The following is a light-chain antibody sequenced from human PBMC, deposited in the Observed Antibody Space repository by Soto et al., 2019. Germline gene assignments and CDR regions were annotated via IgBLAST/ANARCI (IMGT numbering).Light chain of an antibody. CDR3: HQYGSSRFN. J-gene: IGKJ3*01. V-gene: IGKV3-20*01. Sequence: EIVLTQSPGPLSLSPGERATLACRASQSISRSYLAWYQQKPGQAPRLLVYGASSRATGIPDRFSGSGSGTAFTLTISRLEPEELAVDYGHQYGSSRFNCGPGTKVDIK. CDR2: GAS. CDR1: QSISRSY.